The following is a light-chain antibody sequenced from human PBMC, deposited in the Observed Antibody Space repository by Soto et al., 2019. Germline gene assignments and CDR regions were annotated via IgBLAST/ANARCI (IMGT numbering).Light chain of an antibody. CDR1: SSDVGGYNY. CDR3: SSYTSSSIVV. CDR2: DVS. V-gene: IGLV2-14*01. Sequence: VLTQPASVSGSPGQSITISCTGTSSDVGGYNYVSWYQQHPGKAPKLMIYDVSNRPSGVSNRFSGSKSGNTASLTISGLQAEDEADYYCSSYTSSSIVVFGGGTQLTVL. J-gene: IGLJ2*01.